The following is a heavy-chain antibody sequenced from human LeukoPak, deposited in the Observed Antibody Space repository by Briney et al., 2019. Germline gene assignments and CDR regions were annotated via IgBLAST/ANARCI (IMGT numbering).Heavy chain of an antibody. CDR3: ARVIGYCSAGSCYPSFDY. V-gene: IGHV4-59*01. D-gene: IGHD2-15*01. CDR1: GASISSSY. J-gene: IGHJ4*02. CDR2: IYYSGTT. Sequence: PSETLSLTCTVSGASISSSYWTWIRQPPGKGLEWIGYIYYSGTTNYNPSLKSRVTISVDTSKNQFSLKLSSVTAADTAVYYCARVIGYCSAGSCYPSFDYWGQGTLVTVSS.